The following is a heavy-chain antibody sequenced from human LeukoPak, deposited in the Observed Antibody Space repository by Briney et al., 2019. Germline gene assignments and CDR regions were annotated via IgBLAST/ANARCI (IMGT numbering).Heavy chain of an antibody. CDR1: GGSISPYY. V-gene: IGHV4-59*12. CDR3: ARRNRYCNAGSCAHHHDS. Sequence: PSETLSLTCTVSGGSISPYYWSWIRQPPGKGLEWIGYIYYSESTNYNPSLKSRVTISVDTSKNQFSLKLNAVTAADTALYYCARRNRYCNAGSCAHHHDSWGQGTLVIVSS. J-gene: IGHJ4*02. CDR2: IYYSEST. D-gene: IGHD2-15*01.